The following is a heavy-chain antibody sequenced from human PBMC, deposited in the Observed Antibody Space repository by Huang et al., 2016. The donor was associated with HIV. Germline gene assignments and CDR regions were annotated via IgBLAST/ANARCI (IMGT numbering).Heavy chain of an antibody. CDR1: GYTFISYG. Sequence: QVQLVQSGAEVKKPGASVKVSCRASGYTFISYGITWVRQAPGQGLEWMGWISPSYGYPNYAQRFQGRVTMTTDTSTNTVYMEVRSLRSDDTAVYYCARDLGTTVVPDGMDVWGQGTTVTVSS. J-gene: IGHJ6*02. CDR3: ARDLGTTVVPDGMDV. D-gene: IGHD4-17*01. CDR2: ISPSYGYP. V-gene: IGHV1-18*04.